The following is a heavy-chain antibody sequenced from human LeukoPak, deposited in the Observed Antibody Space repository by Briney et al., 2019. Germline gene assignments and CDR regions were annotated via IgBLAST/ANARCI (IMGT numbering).Heavy chain of an antibody. CDR1: GYTFTGYY. V-gene: IGHV1-2*02. CDR3: ARDGYTYGDNWFDP. CDR2: INPNSGGT. Sequence: ASVKVSCKASGYTFTGYYMHWVRQAPGQGLEWMGWINPNSGGTSYAQKFQGRATMTRDTSISTAYMELTRLTSDDTAVYYCARDGYTYGDNWFDPWGQGTLVTVSS. J-gene: IGHJ5*02. D-gene: IGHD5-18*01.